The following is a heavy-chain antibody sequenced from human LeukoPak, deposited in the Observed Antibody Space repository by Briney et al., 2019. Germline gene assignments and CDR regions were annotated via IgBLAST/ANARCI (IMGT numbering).Heavy chain of an antibody. CDR1: GGSFSGYY. D-gene: IGHD4-11*01. CDR2: INHSGST. J-gene: IGHJ4*02. CDR3: ARRTTVTIPFGY. Sequence: SETLSLTCAVYGGSFSGYYWSWIRQPPGKGLEWSGEINHSGSTNYNPSLKSRVTISVDMSKNQFSLKLSSVTAADTAVYYCARRTTVTIPFGYWGQGTLVTVSS. V-gene: IGHV4-34*01.